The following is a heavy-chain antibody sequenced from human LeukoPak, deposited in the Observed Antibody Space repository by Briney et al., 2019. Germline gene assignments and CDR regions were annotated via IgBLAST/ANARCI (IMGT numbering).Heavy chain of an antibody. CDR2: IYSGGST. D-gene: IGHD3-10*01. V-gene: IGHV3-53*01. Sequence: GGSLRLSCAASGFTVSSNYMSWVRQAPGKGLEWVSVIYSGGSTYYADSVKGRFTISRDNSKNTLYLQMNSPRAEDTAVYYCARSMVRGHNDAFDIWGQGTMVTVSS. CDR1: GFTVSSNY. CDR3: ARSMVRGHNDAFDI. J-gene: IGHJ3*02.